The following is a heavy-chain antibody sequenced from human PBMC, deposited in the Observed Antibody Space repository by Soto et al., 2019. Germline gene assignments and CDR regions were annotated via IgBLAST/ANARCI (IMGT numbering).Heavy chain of an antibody. V-gene: IGHV2-5*02. J-gene: IGHJ6*03. CDR3: AHRLAADRPPYYYMDV. D-gene: IGHD6-6*01. Sequence: SGPTLVNPTQTLTLTCTFSGFSLSTSGVGVGWIRQPPGKALEWLALIYWDDDKRYSPSLKSRLTITKDTSKNQVVLTMTNMDPVDTATYYCAHRLAADRPPYYYMDVWGKGTTVTVSS. CDR1: GFSLSTSGVG. CDR2: IYWDDDK.